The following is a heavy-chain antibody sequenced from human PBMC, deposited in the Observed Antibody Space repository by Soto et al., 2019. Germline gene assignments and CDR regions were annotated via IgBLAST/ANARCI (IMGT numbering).Heavy chain of an antibody. J-gene: IGHJ5*02. CDR2: IYAGTIT. Sequence: PGGSLRLSCAVSGITVSSYYMSWVRQAAGKGLEWVSVIYAGTITYYADSVKGRFTIYRDNSKNTLNLEMNSLRVEDTAVYYCAKDGNPIPYLTGYYRLGWFDPWGQGTLVTVSS. D-gene: IGHD3-9*01. CDR3: AKDGNPIPYLTGYYRLGWFDP. CDR1: GITVSSYY. V-gene: IGHV3-53*01.